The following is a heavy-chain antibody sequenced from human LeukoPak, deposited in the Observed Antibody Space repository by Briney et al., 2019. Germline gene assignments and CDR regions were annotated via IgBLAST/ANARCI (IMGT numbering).Heavy chain of an antibody. CDR3: AKVSTESGYSSGWHLGDAEYFQH. Sequence: PGGSLRLTCAASGFTFSSYAMSWVRQAPGEGLEWVSAISGSGGSTYYADSVKGRFTISRDNSKNTLYLQMNSLRAEDTAVYYCAKVSTESGYSSGWHLGDAEYFQHWGQGTLVTVSS. CDR2: ISGSGGST. J-gene: IGHJ1*01. D-gene: IGHD6-19*01. CDR1: GFTFSSYA. V-gene: IGHV3-23*01.